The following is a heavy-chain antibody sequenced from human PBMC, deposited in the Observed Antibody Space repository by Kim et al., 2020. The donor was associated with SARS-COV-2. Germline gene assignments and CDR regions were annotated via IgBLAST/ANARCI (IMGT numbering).Heavy chain of an antibody. D-gene: IGHD6-19*01. Sequence: GGSLRLSCAATGFNFYIYDMHWVRHTAGGGLEWVSGIDTSGGAYYPDSVRGRFTIYRENAKDSLYLQIDSLRAGDTAIYYCARAVAGTHWLDPWGPGTLVAVSS. CDR1: GFNFYIYD. CDR2: IDTSGGA. CDR3: ARAVAGTHWLDP. J-gene: IGHJ5*02. V-gene: IGHV3-13*01.